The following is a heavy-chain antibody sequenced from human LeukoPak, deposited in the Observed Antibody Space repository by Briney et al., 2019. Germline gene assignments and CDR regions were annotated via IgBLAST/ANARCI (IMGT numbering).Heavy chain of an antibody. V-gene: IGHV1-18*01. D-gene: IGHD2-2*01. CDR2: ISAYNGNT. CDR1: GYTFTSYG. J-gene: IGHJ4*02. CDR3: ARKSASRATSEFDY. Sequence: ASVKVSCKASGYTFTSYGISWVRQAPGQGLEWMGWISAYNGNTNYAQKLQGRVTMTRDTSISTAYMELSRLTSDDTAVYYCARKSASRATSEFDYWGQGTLVTVSS.